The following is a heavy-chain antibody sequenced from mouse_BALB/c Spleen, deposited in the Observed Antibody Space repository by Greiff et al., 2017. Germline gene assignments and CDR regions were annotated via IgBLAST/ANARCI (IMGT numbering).Heavy chain of an antibody. V-gene: IGHV1-87*01. CDR2: IYPGDGDT. CDR3: ARDGKGYYAMDY. Sequence: VKLMESGAELARPGASVKLSCKASGYTFTSYWMQWVKQRPGQGLEWIGAIYPGDGDTRYTQKFKGKATLTADKSSSTAYMQLSSLASEDSAVYYCARDGKGYYAMDYWGQGTSVTVSS. J-gene: IGHJ4*01. D-gene: IGHD2-1*01. CDR1: GYTFTSYW.